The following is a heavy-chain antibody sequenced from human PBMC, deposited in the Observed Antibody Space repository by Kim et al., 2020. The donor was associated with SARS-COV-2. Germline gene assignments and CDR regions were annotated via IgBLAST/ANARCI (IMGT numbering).Heavy chain of an antibody. J-gene: IGHJ6*02. CDR3: ARDRGRLLWFGELSYGMDV. D-gene: IGHD3-10*01. V-gene: IGHV3-21*01. Sequence: GSLRLSCAASGFTFSSYSMNWVRQAPGKGLEWVSSISSSSSYIYYADSVKGRFTISRDNAKNSLYLQMNSLRAEDTAVYYCARDRGRLLWFGELSYGMDVWGQGTTVTVSS. CDR2: ISSSSSYI. CDR1: GFTFSSYS.